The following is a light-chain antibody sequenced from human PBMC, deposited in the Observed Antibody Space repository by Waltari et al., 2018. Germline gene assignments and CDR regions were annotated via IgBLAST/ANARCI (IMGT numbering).Light chain of an antibody. J-gene: IGKJ4*01. CDR1: REISRW. Sequence: DIQMTQSPSSVSASVGDRVTITCRASREISRWLAWYQQKPGKAPKFLIYDVSTLQSGVPSRFSGSGSGREFTLTITSLQPEDFSTYYCQQGNDFPLTFGGGTKVEMK. CDR2: DVS. CDR3: QQGNDFPLT. V-gene: IGKV1-12*01.